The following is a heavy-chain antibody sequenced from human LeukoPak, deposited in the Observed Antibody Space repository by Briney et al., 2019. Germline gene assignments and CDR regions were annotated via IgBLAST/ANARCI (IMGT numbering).Heavy chain of an antibody. D-gene: IGHD3-9*01. V-gene: IGHV3-11*01. J-gene: IGHJ4*02. Sequence: GGSLRLSCAASGFTFSDYYMSWIRQAPGKGLEWVSYISSSGSTIYYADSVKGRFTISRDNAKNSLYLQMNSLRAEDTAVYYCARDPIHYDILTGIGASYYFDYWGQGTLVTVSS. CDR2: ISSSGSTI. CDR3: ARDPIHYDILTGIGASYYFDY. CDR1: GFTFSDYY.